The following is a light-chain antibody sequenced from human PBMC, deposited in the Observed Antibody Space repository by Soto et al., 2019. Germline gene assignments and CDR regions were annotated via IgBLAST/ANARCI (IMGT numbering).Light chain of an antibody. V-gene: IGLV3-21*02. CDR2: DDR. CDR1: NIGNKN. J-gene: IGLJ7*01. Sequence: SYELTQPPSASVAPGQTATITCAGNNIGNKNVHWFQQRPGQAPLLVVYDDRDRPSGIPERFSCSNSGNTATLTISSVEAGDEADYYCQVWDSRSDHLVFGGGTQLTVL. CDR3: QVWDSRSDHLV.